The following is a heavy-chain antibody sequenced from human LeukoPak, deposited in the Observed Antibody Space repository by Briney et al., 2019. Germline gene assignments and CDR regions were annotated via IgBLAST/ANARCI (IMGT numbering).Heavy chain of an antibody. V-gene: IGHV3-30*02. D-gene: IGHD2-2*01. Sequence: GGSLRLSCAASGFTFSSYAMHWVRQAPGKGLEWVAFIRYDGSNKYYADSVKGRFTISRDNSKNTLYLQMNSLRAEDTAVYYCAKALAREDIVVVFSPFPFDPWGQGTLVTVSS. CDR1: GFTFSSYA. J-gene: IGHJ5*02. CDR3: AKALAREDIVVVFSPFPFDP. CDR2: IRYDGSNK.